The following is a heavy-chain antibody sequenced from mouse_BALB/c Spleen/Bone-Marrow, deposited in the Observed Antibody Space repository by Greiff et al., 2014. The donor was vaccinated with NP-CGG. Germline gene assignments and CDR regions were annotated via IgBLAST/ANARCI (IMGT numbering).Heavy chain of an antibody. Sequence: DVQLVESGGGFVKPGGSLKLSCAASGFTFSDYYMYWVRQTPEKRLEWVATISDGGSYTYYPDSVKGRFTISRDNAKNNLYLQMSSLKSEDTAMYYCARDLITTATSFAYWGQGTLVTVSA. CDR2: ISDGGSYT. CDR3: ARDLITTATSFAY. D-gene: IGHD1-2*01. J-gene: IGHJ3*01. CDR1: GFTFSDYY. V-gene: IGHV5-4*02.